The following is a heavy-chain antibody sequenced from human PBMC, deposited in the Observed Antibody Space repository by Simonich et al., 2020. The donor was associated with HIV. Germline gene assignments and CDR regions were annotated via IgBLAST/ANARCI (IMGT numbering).Heavy chain of an antibody. Sequence: QVQLVQSGAEVKKPGASVKVSCKASGYTFSLYDINWVRQSTGQGLEWMGWMNPKSGNTGDAQKFQGRVTITRNSSITTAYMELSSLRSEDTAVYYCARGLGASRYVGENWFDPWGQGTLVIVSS. D-gene: IGHD6-13*01. CDR1: GYTFSLYD. J-gene: IGHJ5*02. CDR2: MNPKSGNT. CDR3: ARGLGASRYVGENWFDP. V-gene: IGHV1-8*03.